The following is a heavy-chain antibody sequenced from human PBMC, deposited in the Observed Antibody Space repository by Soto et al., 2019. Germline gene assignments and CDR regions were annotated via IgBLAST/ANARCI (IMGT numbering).Heavy chain of an antibody. J-gene: IGHJ4*02. D-gene: IGHD5-12*01. CDR1: GGSFSGYY. CDR3: ARVLGPWRRRVDY. V-gene: IGHV4-34*01. CDR2: INHSGRT. Sequence: QVQLQQWGAGLLKPSETLSLTCAVYGGSFSGYYWSWVRQPPGKGLEWIGEINHSGRTNYNPSLKSRVTISVDTSKNQFSLKLSSVTAADTAVYYCARVLGPWRRRVDYWGQGTLVTVSS.